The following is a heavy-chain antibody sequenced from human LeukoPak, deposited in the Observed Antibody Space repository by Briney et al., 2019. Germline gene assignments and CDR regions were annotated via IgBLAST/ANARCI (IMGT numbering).Heavy chain of an antibody. V-gene: IGHV3-23*01. D-gene: IGHD5-24*01. CDR1: GFTFSSYG. CDR2: ISGSGGST. Sequence: PGGSLRLSCAASGFTFSSYGMHWVRQAPGKGLEWVSAISGSGGSTYYADSVKGRFTISRDNSKNTLYLQMNSLRAEDTAVYYCAKFPDLVEMATDDAFDIWGQGTMVTVSS. CDR3: AKFPDLVEMATDDAFDI. J-gene: IGHJ3*02.